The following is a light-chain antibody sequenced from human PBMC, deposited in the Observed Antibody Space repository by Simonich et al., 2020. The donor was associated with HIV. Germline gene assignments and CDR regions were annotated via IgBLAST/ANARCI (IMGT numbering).Light chain of an antibody. Sequence: QSVLTQPPSVSGAPGQRVTISCTGSGSNIGAGFDVHWYPQLPGTAPKLLIYGDTNRPSGVPDRFSGSKSGTSASLAITGLQAEDETDYYCQSYDSSLSYWVFGGGTKLTVL. CDR1: GSNIGAGFD. V-gene: IGLV1-40*01. CDR2: GDT. CDR3: QSYDSSLSYWV. J-gene: IGLJ3*02.